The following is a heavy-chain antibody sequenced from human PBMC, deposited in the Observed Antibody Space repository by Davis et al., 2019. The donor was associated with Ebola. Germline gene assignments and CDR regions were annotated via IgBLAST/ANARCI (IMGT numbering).Heavy chain of an antibody. CDR3: ARGGYSAFDI. V-gene: IGHV1-8*02. Sequence: ASVKVSCKASGYTFTSYGISWVRQAPGQGLEWMGWINPNSGGTNYAQKFQGRVTMTRNTSISTAYMELSSLRSEDTAVYYCARGGYSAFDIWGQGTMVTVSS. CDR1: GYTFTSYG. CDR2: INPNSGGT. D-gene: IGHD2-15*01. J-gene: IGHJ3*02.